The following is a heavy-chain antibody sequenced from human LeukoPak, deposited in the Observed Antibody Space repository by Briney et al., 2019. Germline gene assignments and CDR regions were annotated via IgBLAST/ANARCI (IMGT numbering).Heavy chain of an antibody. J-gene: IGHJ4*02. CDR1: GYTFTSYG. CDR2: ISPYNGNT. V-gene: IGHV1-18*01. D-gene: IGHD4-23*01. CDR3: ARDRGLQWCPDY. Sequence: PMVSVKVSCKASGYTFTSYGLSWVRQAPGQGLEWMGWISPYNGNTNYVQKLQGRVTMTTDTSTTTAYLELRSLRSDDTAVYYCARDRGLQWCPDYWGQGTLVTVSS.